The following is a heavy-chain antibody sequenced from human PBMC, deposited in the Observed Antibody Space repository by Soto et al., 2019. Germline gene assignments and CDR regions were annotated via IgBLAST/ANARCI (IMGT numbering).Heavy chain of an antibody. CDR3: ASYYGSGNNWFDP. CDR2: IYYSGST. D-gene: IGHD3-10*01. Sequence: PSETLSLTCTVSGGSISSGSYYWSWIRQHPGKGLEWIGYIYYSGSTYYNPSLKSRVTISVDTSKNQFSLKLSSVTAADTAVYYCASYYGSGNNWFDPWGQGTLVTVSS. V-gene: IGHV4-31*03. J-gene: IGHJ5*02. CDR1: GGSISSGSYY.